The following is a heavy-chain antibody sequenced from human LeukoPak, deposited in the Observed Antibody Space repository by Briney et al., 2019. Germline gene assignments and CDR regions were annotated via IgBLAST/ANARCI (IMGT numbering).Heavy chain of an antibody. J-gene: IGHJ4*02. CDR3: ARDYQYSSPDY. Sequence: GRSLRLSCAAPGFTFSSYAMHWVRQAPGKGLEWVAVISYDGSNKYYADSVKGRFTISRDNSKNTLYLQMNSLRAEDTAVYYCARDYQYSSPDYWGQGTLVTVSS. CDR1: GFTFSSYA. V-gene: IGHV3-30*01. CDR2: ISYDGSNK. D-gene: IGHD6-6*01.